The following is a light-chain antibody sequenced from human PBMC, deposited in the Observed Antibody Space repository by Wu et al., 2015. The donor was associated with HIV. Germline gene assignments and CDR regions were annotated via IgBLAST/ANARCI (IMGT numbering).Light chain of an antibody. V-gene: IGKV3-20*01. J-gene: IGKJ2*01. CDR3: QQYGNSPNT. Sequence: EIVLTQSPGTLSLSPGEGATLSCRASQSVITRNLAWYQQKPGQAPRLLIYGASSRATGIPDRFTGNGSGTDFTLTISRLEPEDFAVYYCQQYGNSPNTFGQGDQAGDQT. CDR2: GAS. CDR1: QSVITRN.